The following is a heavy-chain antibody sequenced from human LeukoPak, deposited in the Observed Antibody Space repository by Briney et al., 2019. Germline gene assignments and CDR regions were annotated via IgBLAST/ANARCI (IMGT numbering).Heavy chain of an antibody. Sequence: PSETLSLTCTVSGGSISSYYWSWIRQPPGEGLEWIGYIYYSGSTNYNPSLKSRVTISVDTSKNQFSLKLSSVTAADTAVYYCARGGWLRLGNFDYWGQGTLVTVSS. CDR1: GGSISSYY. CDR2: IYYSGST. CDR3: ARGGWLRLGNFDY. V-gene: IGHV4-59*01. D-gene: IGHD5-12*01. J-gene: IGHJ4*02.